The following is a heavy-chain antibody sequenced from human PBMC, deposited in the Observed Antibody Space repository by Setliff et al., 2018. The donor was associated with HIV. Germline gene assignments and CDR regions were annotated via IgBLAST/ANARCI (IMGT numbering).Heavy chain of an antibody. CDR2: IYHTGDT. CDR3: ARPYCSTTSCFDGWFDP. V-gene: IGHV4-38-2*01. CDR1: GDSISDGYF. J-gene: IGHJ5*02. Sequence: SETLSLTCDVSGDSISDGYFWAWIRQTPGKGPEWIATIYHTGDTYYNPSLKSRVTISVDTSKNQFSLKMRSVTAADTAVYFCARPYCSTTSCFDGWFDPWGQGTLVTVSS. D-gene: IGHD2-2*01.